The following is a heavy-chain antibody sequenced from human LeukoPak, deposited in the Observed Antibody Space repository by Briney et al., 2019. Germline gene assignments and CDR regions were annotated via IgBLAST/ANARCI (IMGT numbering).Heavy chain of an antibody. Sequence: SETLSLTCAVYGGSFSGYYWSWIRQPPGKGLEWIGEINHSGSTNYNPSLKSRVTISVDTSKNQFSPKLSSVTAADTAVYYCARGKQWLVRGWFDPWGQGTLVTVSS. CDR1: GGSFSGYY. D-gene: IGHD6-19*01. J-gene: IGHJ5*02. CDR3: ARGKQWLVRGWFDP. CDR2: INHSGST. V-gene: IGHV4-34*01.